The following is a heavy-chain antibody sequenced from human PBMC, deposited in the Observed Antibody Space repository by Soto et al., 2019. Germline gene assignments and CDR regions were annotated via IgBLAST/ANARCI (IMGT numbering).Heavy chain of an antibody. CDR2: IYPGDSDT. D-gene: IGHD2-21*01. V-gene: IGHV5-51*01. CDR1: GYSFTTYW. Sequence: GEAMQISCKGSGYSFTTYWIGWVRQMPGKGLEWMGIIYPGDSDTRYSPSFQGQVTISADNSISTAYLQWGSLKASDTAMYYCAIASWKFVDPYLFDFWGQGSLVTGSA. J-gene: IGHJ4*02. CDR3: AIASWKFVDPYLFDF.